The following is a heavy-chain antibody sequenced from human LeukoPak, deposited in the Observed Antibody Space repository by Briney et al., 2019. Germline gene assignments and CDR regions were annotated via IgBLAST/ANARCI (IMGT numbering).Heavy chain of an antibody. D-gene: IGHD2-21*02. CDR1: GFTFSTYA. Sequence: PGGSLRLSCAASGFTFSTYAMSWVRRAPGKGLEWVSVISNSGDTTYYADSVKGRFTISRDNSKNTLYLQMNSLRADDTAVYYCAKDCRSLGGGDCYSRFDPWGQGTLVTVSS. V-gene: IGHV3-23*01. CDR2: ISNSGDTT. J-gene: IGHJ5*02. CDR3: AKDCRSLGGGDCYSRFDP.